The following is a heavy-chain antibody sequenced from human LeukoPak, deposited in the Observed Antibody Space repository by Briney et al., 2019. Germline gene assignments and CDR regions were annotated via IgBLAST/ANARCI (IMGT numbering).Heavy chain of an antibody. D-gene: IGHD3-22*01. CDR1: GYSFTTYW. CDR2: IYPGDSDT. Sequence: GESLKISCKGSGYSFTTYWIGWVRQMPGKGLEWMGIIYPGDSDTTYSPSLQGQVTISADKSISTAYLQWSTLKASDTAIYYCARTERQNYYDSSGYLYWGQGTLVTVSS. CDR3: ARTERQNYYDSSGYLY. J-gene: IGHJ4*02. V-gene: IGHV5-51*01.